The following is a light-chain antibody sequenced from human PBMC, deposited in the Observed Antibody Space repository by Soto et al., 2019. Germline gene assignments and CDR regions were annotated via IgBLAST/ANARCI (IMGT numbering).Light chain of an antibody. V-gene: IGKV3-11*01. CDR1: ETVDRF. CDR3: QLRKKWPPLT. J-gene: IGKJ4*01. Sequence: EIVLTQSPATLSLSPGERAALSRKASETVDRFLAWYQHKPGQAPRVLIYDASKKATGIPARVHGSGSGTDFTLTLSSLEPEDCAVCYCQLRKKWPPLTFGGGTKVEI. CDR2: DAS.